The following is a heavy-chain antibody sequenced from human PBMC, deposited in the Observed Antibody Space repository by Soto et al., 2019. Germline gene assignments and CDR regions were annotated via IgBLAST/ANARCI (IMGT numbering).Heavy chain of an antibody. CDR3: AREYSSSEGNWFDP. J-gene: IGHJ5*02. V-gene: IGHV1-69*06. Sequence: SVKVSCKASGGTFSSYAISWVRQAPGQGLEWMGGIIPIFGTANYAQKFQGRVTITADKSTSTAYMELSSLRSEDTAVYYCAREYSSSEGNWFDPWGQGTLVTVSS. CDR2: IIPIFGTA. D-gene: IGHD6-6*01. CDR1: GGTFSSYA.